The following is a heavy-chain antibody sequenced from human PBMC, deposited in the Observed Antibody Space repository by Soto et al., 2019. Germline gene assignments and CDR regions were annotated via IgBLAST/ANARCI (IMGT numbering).Heavy chain of an antibody. V-gene: IGHV3-7*03. D-gene: IGHD2-8*02. CDR2: IKHDGSQS. CDR3: ARLLLYSTSGRGWFDP. Sequence: GGSLRLSCITSGFTFSKFWMSWVRQAPGKGLEWVANIKHDGSQSYYEDSVKGRFTISRDNAKNSLYLQVNSLRVDDTAVYFCARLLLYSTSGRGWFDPRGQGTLVTVSS. CDR1: GFTFSKFW. J-gene: IGHJ5*02.